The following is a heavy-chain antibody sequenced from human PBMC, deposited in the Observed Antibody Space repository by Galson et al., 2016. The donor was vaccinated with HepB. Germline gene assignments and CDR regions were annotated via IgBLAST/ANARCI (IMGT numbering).Heavy chain of an antibody. D-gene: IGHD2-15*01. CDR3: AKRHCSGGSCYHVDH. CDR2: ISGSGSST. Sequence: SLRLSCAASGFTFSTYAMSWVRQAPGKGLEWVSLISGSGSSTFYADSVKGRFTISRDNSKNTLYLQVNSLRAEDTAVYYCAKRHCSGGSCYHVDHWGQGTLVTVSS. J-gene: IGHJ5*02. CDR1: GFTFSTYA. V-gene: IGHV3-23*01.